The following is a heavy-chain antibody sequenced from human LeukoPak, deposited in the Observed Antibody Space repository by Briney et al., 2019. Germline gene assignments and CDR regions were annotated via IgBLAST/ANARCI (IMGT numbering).Heavy chain of an antibody. Sequence: GGSLRLSCAASGFTFSSYEIHWVRQAPGKGLEWVSYISSSGSTIYYADSVKGRFTISRDNAKNSLYLQMNSLRAEDTAVYYCATEQMATALAYWRQGTLVTVSS. V-gene: IGHV3-48*03. CDR3: ATEQMATALAY. J-gene: IGHJ4*02. CDR2: ISSSGSTI. CDR1: GFTFSSYE. D-gene: IGHD5-24*01.